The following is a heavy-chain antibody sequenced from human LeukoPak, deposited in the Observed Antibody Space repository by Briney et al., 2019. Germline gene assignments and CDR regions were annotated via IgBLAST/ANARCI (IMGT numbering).Heavy chain of an antibody. CDR3: ARDLDTAKVTGFS. CDR1: GFTFSSYS. V-gene: IGHV3-21*01. CDR2: ISSSSSYI. Sequence: PGGSLRLSCAASGFTFSSYSMNWVRQAPGKGLEWVSSISSSSSYIYYADSVKGRFTISRDNAKNTLYLQMNSLRAEDTAVYYCARDLDTAKVTGFSWGQGTLVTVSS. J-gene: IGHJ4*02. D-gene: IGHD5-18*01.